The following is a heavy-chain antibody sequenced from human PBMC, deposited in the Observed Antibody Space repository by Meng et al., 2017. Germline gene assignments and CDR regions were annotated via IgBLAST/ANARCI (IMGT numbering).Heavy chain of an antibody. CDR3: AGSSSWPFDY. V-gene: IGHV4-34*01. CDR1: GGSFSGYY. Sequence: TPSLTCAVYGGSFSGYYWSWIRQPPGKGLEWIGEINHSGSTNYNPSLKSRVTISVDTSKNQFSLKLSSVTAADTAVYYGAGSSSWPFDYWGQGTLVTVSS. D-gene: IGHD6-13*01. CDR2: INHSGST. J-gene: IGHJ4*02.